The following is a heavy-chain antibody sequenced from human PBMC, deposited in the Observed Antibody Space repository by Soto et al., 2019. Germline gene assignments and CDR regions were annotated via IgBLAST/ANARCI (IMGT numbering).Heavy chain of an antibody. V-gene: IGHV4-59*11. CDR3: TRANWYSEY. Sequence: QVQLQESGPGLVKPSETLSLTCSVSGGSISNHYWSWIRQPPGKGLEWIGYIYYNGNTNYNPSLKSRVTMSVDTSSNQISLKLTPVTAADTAVYYCTRANWYSEYWGQGTLVTVSS. CDR1: GGSISNHY. CDR2: IYYNGNT. J-gene: IGHJ4*02. D-gene: IGHD7-27*01.